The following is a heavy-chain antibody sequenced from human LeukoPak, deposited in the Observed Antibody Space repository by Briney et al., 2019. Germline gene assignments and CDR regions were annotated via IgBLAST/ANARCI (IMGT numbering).Heavy chain of an antibody. CDR3: AKGRTEGGTLALDY. V-gene: IGHV3-73*01. CDR2: IRSKANTYAT. J-gene: IGHJ4*02. CDR1: GFTFSDPA. D-gene: IGHD6-19*01. Sequence: GGSLRLSCAASGFTFSDPAMHWVRQASGKGLEWVGRIRSKANTYATAYAASVKGRFTISRDDSKNTAYLQVNSLRAEDTAVYYCAKGRTEGGTLALDYWGQGTLVTVSS.